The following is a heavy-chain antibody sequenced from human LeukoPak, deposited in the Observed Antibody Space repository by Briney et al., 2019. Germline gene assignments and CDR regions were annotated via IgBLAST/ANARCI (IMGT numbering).Heavy chain of an antibody. Sequence: GGSLRLSCAGSGFTFSSYAMHGVRQAPGKGLEWVAVISYDGSNNYYADSVKGRFTMSRDNSKNTLYLQMNSLRAEDTAVYYCAKNGDSARWLQPKFVTHWGQGTLVTVSS. D-gene: IGHD5-24*01. CDR1: GFTFSSYA. V-gene: IGHV3-30*04. CDR2: ISYDGSNN. CDR3: AKNGDSARWLQPKFVTH. J-gene: IGHJ4*02.